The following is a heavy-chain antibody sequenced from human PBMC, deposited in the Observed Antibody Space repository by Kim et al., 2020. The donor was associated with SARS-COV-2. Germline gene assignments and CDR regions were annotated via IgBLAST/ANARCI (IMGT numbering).Heavy chain of an antibody. CDR2: ISSSGSTI. Sequence: GGSLRLSCAASGFTFSSYEMNWVRQAPGKGLEWVSYISSSGSTIYYADSVKGRFTISRDNAKNSLYLQMNSLRAEDTAVYYCARKGPYSSGWYFSFGFDPWGQGTLVTVSS. CDR3: ARKGPYSSGWYFSFGFDP. V-gene: IGHV3-48*03. D-gene: IGHD6-19*01. J-gene: IGHJ5*02. CDR1: GFTFSSYE.